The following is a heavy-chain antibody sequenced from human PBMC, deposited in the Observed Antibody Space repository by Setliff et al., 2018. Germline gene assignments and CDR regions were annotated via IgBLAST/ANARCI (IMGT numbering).Heavy chain of an antibody. Sequence: SETLSLTCAVSGFSITNGYYWGWIRQSPGKQLEWIGNIFQSGITFYNPSLKSRVTISLDPSQNQFSLKLRSVTAADTAVYFCARLGGLLVATMPFDYWGQGIPVTVSS. CDR1: GFSITNGYY. D-gene: IGHD5-12*01. J-gene: IGHJ4*02. V-gene: IGHV4-38-2*01. CDR3: ARLGGLLVATMPFDY. CDR2: IFQSGIT.